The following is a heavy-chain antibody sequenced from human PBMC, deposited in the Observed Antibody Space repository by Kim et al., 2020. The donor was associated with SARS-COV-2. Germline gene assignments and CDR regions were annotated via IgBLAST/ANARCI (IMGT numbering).Heavy chain of an antibody. J-gene: IGHJ3*02. CDR3: ARHQGVRSDYYDSSGYYRDWGLAFFT. CDR1: GYSFTSYW. Sequence: GESLKISCKGSGYSFTSYWIGWVRQMPGKGLEWMGIIYPGDSDTRYSPSFQGQVTISADKSISTAYLQWSSLKASDTAMYYCARHQGVRSDYYDSSGYYRDWGLAFFTSGEGKMVTVSS. V-gene: IGHV5-51*01. CDR2: IYPGDSDT. D-gene: IGHD3-22*01.